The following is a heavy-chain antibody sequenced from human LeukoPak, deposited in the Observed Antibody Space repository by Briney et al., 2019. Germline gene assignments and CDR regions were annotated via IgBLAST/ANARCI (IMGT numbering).Heavy chain of an antibody. CDR3: AKDAVVPAAIPYYYYYYMDV. Sequence: GGSLRLSCAASGFTFSSYAMHWVRQAPGKGLEWVAVISYDGSNKYYADSVKGRFTISRDNSKNTLYLQMNSLRAEDTAVYYCAKDAVVPAAIPYYYYYYMDVWGKGTTVTVSS. D-gene: IGHD2-2*02. J-gene: IGHJ6*03. CDR1: GFTFSSYA. CDR2: ISYDGSNK. V-gene: IGHV3-30*04.